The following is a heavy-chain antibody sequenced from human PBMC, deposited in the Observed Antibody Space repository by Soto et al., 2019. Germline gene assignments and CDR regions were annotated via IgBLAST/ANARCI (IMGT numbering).Heavy chain of an antibody. J-gene: IGHJ4*02. Sequence: GGSLRLSCAASGFTFSNAWMNWVRQAPGKGLEWVGRIKSKTDGGTTDYAAPVKGRFTISRDDSKNTLYLQMNSLKTEDTAVYYCTKAVVTRFEERTFDYWGQGTLVTVSS. D-gene: IGHD2-21*02. CDR1: GFTFSNAW. CDR2: IKSKTDGGTT. CDR3: TKAVVTRFEERTFDY. V-gene: IGHV3-15*07.